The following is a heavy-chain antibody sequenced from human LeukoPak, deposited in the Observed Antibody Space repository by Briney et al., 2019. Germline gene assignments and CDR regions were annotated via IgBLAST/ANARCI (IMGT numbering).Heavy chain of an antibody. D-gene: IGHD6-6*01. V-gene: IGHV4-59*08. J-gene: IGHJ4*02. CDR1: GGSTSSYY. Sequence: SETLSITCTVSGGSTSSYYWSLLRRPPGKGLEWIGYIYYSGSTNYNPSLKSRVTISVDTSKKQFSLKLSSVTAADTAVYYCASGYSSSSVRPDYRGQGTLVTVSS. CDR2: IYYSGST. CDR3: ASGYSSSSVRPDY.